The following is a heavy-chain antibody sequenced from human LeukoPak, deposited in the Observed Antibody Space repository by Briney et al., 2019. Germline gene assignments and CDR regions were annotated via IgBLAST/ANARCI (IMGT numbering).Heavy chain of an antibody. V-gene: IGHV3-23*01. Sequence: GGTLRLSCAGAGFTFSSHGMNWVRQAPGKGLEWVSGIGPSGDKTYYADAVKGRFTISRDNSKNTFYLSMNILRAEDTATYYCARDLGWLQLCFGGQGTLVTVSS. D-gene: IGHD5-24*01. CDR2: IGPSGDKT. CDR3: ARDLGWLQLCF. J-gene: IGHJ4*02. CDR1: GFTFSSHG.